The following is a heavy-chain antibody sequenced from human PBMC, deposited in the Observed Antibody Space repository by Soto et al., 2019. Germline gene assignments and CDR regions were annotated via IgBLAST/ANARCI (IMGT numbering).Heavy chain of an antibody. CDR3: ARHVIVVVSANWGNWDY. CDR2: IYYSGST. D-gene: IGHD3-22*01. J-gene: IGHJ4*02. CDR1: GGSISSSSYY. V-gene: IGHV4-39*01. Sequence: QLQLQESGPGLVKPSETLSLTCTVSGGSISSSSYYWGWIRQPPGKGLEWIGSIYYSGSTYYNPSLKSRVTISVDTSKNQFSLKLSSVTAADTAVYYCARHVIVVVSANWGNWDYWGQGTLVTVSS.